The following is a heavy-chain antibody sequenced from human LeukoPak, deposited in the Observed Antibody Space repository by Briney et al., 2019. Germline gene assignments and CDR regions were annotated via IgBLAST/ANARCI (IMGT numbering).Heavy chain of an antibody. D-gene: IGHD2-15*01. CDR3: ATTLGVEVYYYYYGMDV. J-gene: IGHJ6*02. V-gene: IGHV3-53*01. Sequence: GGSLRLSCAASGFTVSSNYMSWVRQAPGKGLEWVSVIYSGGSTYYADSVKGRFTISRDNSKNTLYLQMNSLRAEDTAVYYCATTLGVEVYYYYYGMDVWGQGTTVTVSS. CDR1: GFTVSSNY. CDR2: IYSGGST.